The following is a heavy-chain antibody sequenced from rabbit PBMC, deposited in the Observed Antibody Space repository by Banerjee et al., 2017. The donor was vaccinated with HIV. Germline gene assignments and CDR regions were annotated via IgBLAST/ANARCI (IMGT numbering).Heavy chain of an antibody. Sequence: QEQLEESGGDLVKPGASLTLTCTASGIDFSSYYYMCWVRQAPGKGLELIACIYTSSGSTWYASWAKGRFTISKTSSTTVTLQMTSLTAADTATYFCARADPGSSDYTGSAFNLWGQGTLVTVS. V-gene: IGHV1S45*01. CDR1: GIDFSSYYY. J-gene: IGHJ4*01. D-gene: IGHD8-1*01. CDR3: ARADPGSSDYTGSAFNL. CDR2: IYTSSGST.